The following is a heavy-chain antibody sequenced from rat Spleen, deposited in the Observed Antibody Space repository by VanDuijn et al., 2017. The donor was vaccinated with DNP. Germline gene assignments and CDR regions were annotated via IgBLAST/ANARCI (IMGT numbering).Heavy chain of an antibody. V-gene: IGHV5-22*01. CDR2: ISSEGSYT. Sequence: EVQLVESGGGLVQPGRSLKLSCAASGFTFSDSYMAWVRQVPKKGLEWVASISSEGSYTYYGDSVKGRFTISRDNAKSTLYLQMNSLRSEDMATYYCIRWNSGHFDFWGQGVMVTVSS. D-gene: IGHD4-3*01. J-gene: IGHJ2*01. CDR1: GFTFSDSY. CDR3: IRWNSGHFDF.